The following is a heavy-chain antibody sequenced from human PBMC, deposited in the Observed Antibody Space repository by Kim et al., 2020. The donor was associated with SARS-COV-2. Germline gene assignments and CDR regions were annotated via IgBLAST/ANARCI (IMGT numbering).Heavy chain of an antibody. D-gene: IGHD2-15*01. Sequence: SAKFYVNSVKGRFTVSRDNAKNSLYLQVNSLRAEDTAVYYCAREGSAIFDIWGQGTMVTVSS. CDR3: AREGSAIFDI. V-gene: IGHV3-7*03. J-gene: IGHJ3*02. CDR2: SAK.